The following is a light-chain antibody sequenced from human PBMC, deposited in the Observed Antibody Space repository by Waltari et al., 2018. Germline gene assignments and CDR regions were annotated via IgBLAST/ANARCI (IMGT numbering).Light chain of an antibody. J-gene: IGLJ2*01. CDR3: CSYAGTPRVV. Sequence: QSALTQPASVSGSPGQSITISCTATNNDIGSYHLFSWYQQHPGKAPKVIIFEVNKRPSGVSNRFSGSKSGNTASLTVSGLHPEDEADYYCCSYAGTPRVVFGGGTKLTVL. V-gene: IGLV2-23*02. CDR2: EVN. CDR1: NNDIGSYHL.